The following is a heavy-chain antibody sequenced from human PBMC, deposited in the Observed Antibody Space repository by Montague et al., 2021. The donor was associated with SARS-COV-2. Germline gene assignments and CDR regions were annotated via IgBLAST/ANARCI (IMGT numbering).Heavy chain of an antibody. CDR2: IYYSGST. CDR1: GGSISSSSYY. D-gene: IGHD3-22*01. V-gene: IGHV4-39*01. CDR3: ARFPTSYYYDSKAAPATPDAFDT. J-gene: IGHJ3*02. Sequence: SETLSLTCTVSGGSISSSSYYWGWIRQPPGKGLEWIGSIYYSGSTYYNPSLKSRVTISVDTSKNQFSLKLSSVTAADTAVYYCARFPTSYYYDSKAAPATPDAFDTWGQGTMGAVSS.